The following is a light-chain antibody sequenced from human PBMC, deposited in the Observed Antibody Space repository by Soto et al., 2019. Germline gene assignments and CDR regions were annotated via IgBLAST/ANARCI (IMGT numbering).Light chain of an antibody. CDR1: QSVSSTY. J-gene: IGKJ4*01. V-gene: IGKV3-20*01. Sequence: EIVMTQSPATLSVSPGETATLSGRASQSVSSTYLAWYQQKPGQAPGLLLYGASNRASGTPDRFAGSGSGTDFTLTISRLEPEDFAVYYCPQYGISPPTFGGVTKVDIK. CDR3: PQYGISPPT. CDR2: GAS.